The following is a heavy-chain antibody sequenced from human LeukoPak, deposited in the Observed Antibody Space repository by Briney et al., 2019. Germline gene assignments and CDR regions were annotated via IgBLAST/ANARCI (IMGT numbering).Heavy chain of an antibody. Sequence: ASVKVSCKASRYTFTGYYMHWVRQAPGQGLEWMGWINPNSGGTNYAQKFQGRVTMTRDTSISTAYMELSRLRSDDTAVYYCARDWLGGSYFDYWGQGTLVTVSS. CDR1: RYTFTGYY. V-gene: IGHV1-2*02. CDR2: INPNSGGT. CDR3: ARDWLGGSYFDY. D-gene: IGHD1-26*01. J-gene: IGHJ4*02.